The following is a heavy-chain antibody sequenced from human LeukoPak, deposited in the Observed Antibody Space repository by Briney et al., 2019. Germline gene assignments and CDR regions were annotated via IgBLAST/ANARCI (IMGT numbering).Heavy chain of an antibody. CDR1: GFTFSSYS. V-gene: IGHV3-21*01. CDR2: ISSSSSYI. CDR3: ARDRGRLGSYFDY. J-gene: IGHJ4*02. Sequence: GGSPRLSCAASGFTFSSYSMNWVRQAPGKGLEWVSSISSSSSYIYYADSVKGRFTISRDNAKNSLYLQMNSLRAEDTAVYYCARDRGRLGSYFDYWGQGTLVTVSS. D-gene: IGHD5-12*01.